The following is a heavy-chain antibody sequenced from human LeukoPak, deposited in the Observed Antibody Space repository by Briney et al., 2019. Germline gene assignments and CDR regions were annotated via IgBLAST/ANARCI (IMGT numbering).Heavy chain of an antibody. V-gene: IGHV1-46*01. CDR1: GYTFISYY. Sequence: ASVKVSCKASGYTFISYYMHWVRQAPGQGLEWMGIIKPNGGSTSYAQKFQGRVTMTRDMSTSTVYMELSRLRSDDTAVYYCARDGHDSSGYYQDYWGQGTMVTVSS. CDR2: IKPNGGST. CDR3: ARDGHDSSGYYQDY. D-gene: IGHD3-22*01. J-gene: IGHJ4*02.